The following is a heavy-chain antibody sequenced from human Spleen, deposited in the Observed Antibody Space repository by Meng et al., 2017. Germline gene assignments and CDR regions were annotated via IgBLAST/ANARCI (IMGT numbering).Heavy chain of an antibody. CDR3: ARGPTTMAHDFDY. Sequence: VQLQQCGPVMLKPSETLSLTCVVSGGSFSDYYWSWIRQPPGKGLEWIGEINHSGSTNYNPSLESRATISVDTSQNNLSLKLSSVTAADSAVYYCARGPTTMAHDFDYWGQGTLVTVSS. D-gene: IGHD4-11*01. CDR2: INHSGST. J-gene: IGHJ4*02. CDR1: GGSFSDYY. V-gene: IGHV4-34*01.